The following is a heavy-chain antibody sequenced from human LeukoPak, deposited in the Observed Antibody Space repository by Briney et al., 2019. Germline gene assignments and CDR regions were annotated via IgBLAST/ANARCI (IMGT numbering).Heavy chain of an antibody. D-gene: IGHD4-23*01. CDR1: GVTFRIYA. Sequence: GGSLRLSCAASGVTFRIYAMSWVRQAPGKGLEWVSTISGSGGGTYYADSVRGRFTISRDNSKNTLYLQMNSLRADDTAVYYCAKRSDYGGNWNHFDYWGQGTLVTVSS. V-gene: IGHV3-23*01. CDR3: AKRSDYGGNWNHFDY. J-gene: IGHJ4*02. CDR2: ISGSGGGT.